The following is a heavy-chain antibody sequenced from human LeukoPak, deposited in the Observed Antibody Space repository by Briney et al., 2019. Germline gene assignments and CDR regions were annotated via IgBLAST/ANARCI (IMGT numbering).Heavy chain of an antibody. CDR3: ARDRGLGYSYGYNDC. J-gene: IGHJ4*02. Sequence: GGSLRLSCAASGFTVSSNYMSWVRQAPGKGLEWVSVIYSGGSTYYADYVKGRFTISRDNSRNTLYLQMNSLRAEDTAGYYCARDRGLGYSYGYNDCWGQGTLVTVSS. CDR2: IYSGGST. CDR1: GFTVSSNY. D-gene: IGHD5-18*01. V-gene: IGHV3-66*01.